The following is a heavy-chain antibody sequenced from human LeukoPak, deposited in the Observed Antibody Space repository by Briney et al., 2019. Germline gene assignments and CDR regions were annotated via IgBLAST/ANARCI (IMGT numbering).Heavy chain of an antibody. CDR1: GGSFSGHY. D-gene: IGHD3-16*01. J-gene: IGHJ6*03. Sequence: SQRLSLTCAVYGGSFSGHYWTWIRQPPGKGLQWIGEVNDRGSANYNPSLKSRLSISEDKSKNQFSLRLPSVTAADTAVYYCARGVVSGRFGDYYYYMDVWGIGTTVTASS. V-gene: IGHV4-34*01. CDR3: ARGVVSGRFGDYYYYMDV. CDR2: VNDRGSA.